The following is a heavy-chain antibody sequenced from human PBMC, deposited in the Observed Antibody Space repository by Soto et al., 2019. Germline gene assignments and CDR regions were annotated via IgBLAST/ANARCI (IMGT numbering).Heavy chain of an antibody. CDR1: GFTFSNYG. Sequence: QVQLVESGGGVVQPGRSLRLSCAASGFTFSNYGMHWVRQAPGKGLEWVAVTWYEGSNKYYADPVKGRFTISRDNSKNTLYLQMNSLRAEDTAVYYCARDLADYGDYVQYYFDYWGQGTLVTVSS. D-gene: IGHD4-17*01. J-gene: IGHJ4*02. CDR2: TWYEGSNK. V-gene: IGHV3-33*01. CDR3: ARDLADYGDYVQYYFDY.